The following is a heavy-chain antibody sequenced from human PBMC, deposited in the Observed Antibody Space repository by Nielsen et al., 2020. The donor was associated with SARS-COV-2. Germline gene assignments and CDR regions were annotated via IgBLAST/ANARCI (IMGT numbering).Heavy chain of an antibody. J-gene: IGHJ1*01. Sequence: GESLKISCAVSGLSVSDNNMNWVRQAPGKGLEWVSILYSGGTIYYADSVKGRFTISRDNAKNSLYLQMNSLRAEDTAVYYCARGSGGLVHSWGQGTLVTVSS. V-gene: IGHV3-69-1*01. CDR2: LYSGGTI. CDR3: ARGSGGLVHS. CDR1: GLSVSDNN. D-gene: IGHD1-1*01.